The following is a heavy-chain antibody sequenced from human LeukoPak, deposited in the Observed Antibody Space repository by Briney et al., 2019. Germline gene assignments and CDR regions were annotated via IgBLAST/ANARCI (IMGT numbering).Heavy chain of an antibody. Sequence: GGSLRLSCAASGFTFGSYSMNWVRLAPGKGLEWVSSISGSSNYIYYADSVKGRFTISRGNAKNSLYLQMNSLRVEDTAVYYCARDESGDNDAFDIWGQGTMVTVSS. CDR3: ARDESGDNDAFDI. CDR1: GFTFGSYS. J-gene: IGHJ3*02. CDR2: ISGSSNYI. D-gene: IGHD2-21*01. V-gene: IGHV3-21*01.